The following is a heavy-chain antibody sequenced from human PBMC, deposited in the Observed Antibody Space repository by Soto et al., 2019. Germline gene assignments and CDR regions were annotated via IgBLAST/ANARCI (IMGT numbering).Heavy chain of an antibody. J-gene: IGHJ6*02. CDR3: AKGARRAVAGTIESFYYYQTMDV. Sequence: QVQLVESGGGVVQPGRSLRLSCAASGFTFSGYAMHWVRQTPGKGLEWVAVVSYDGSNRYYADSVKGRFTISRDNSKNTLHMQMNSLRGEDTAVYYCAKGARRAVAGTIESFYYYQTMDVWGQGTTVTVSS. CDR2: VSYDGSNR. D-gene: IGHD6-19*01. V-gene: IGHV3-30*18. CDR1: GFTFSGYA.